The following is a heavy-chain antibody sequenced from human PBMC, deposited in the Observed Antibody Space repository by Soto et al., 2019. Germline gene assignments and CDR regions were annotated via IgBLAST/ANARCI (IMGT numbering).Heavy chain of an antibody. CDR1: GYSFTSYW. V-gene: IGHV5-10-1*01. J-gene: IGHJ6*02. CDR3: ARRLADYYYYGMDV. Sequence: PGESLKISCKGSGYSFTSYWISWVRQMPGKGLEWMGRIDPSDSYTNYSPSFQGHVIISADKSISTAYLQWSSLKASDTAMYYCARRLADYYYYGMDVWGQGTTVTVSS. CDR2: IDPSDSYT.